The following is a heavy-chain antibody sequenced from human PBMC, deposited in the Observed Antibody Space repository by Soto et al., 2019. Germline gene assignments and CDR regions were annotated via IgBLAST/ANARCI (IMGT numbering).Heavy chain of an antibody. CDR1: GGSISSSSYY. D-gene: IGHD6-13*01. J-gene: IGHJ4*02. V-gene: IGHV4-30-4*08. CDR2: IYYTGST. Sequence: SETLSLTCTVSGGSISSSSYYWGWIRQPPGKGLEWIGYIYYTGSTHYNPSLKSRLFTSLDTSKNQFSLQLTSVTAADTAVYYCASLRSRWNIDYWGQGTPVTVSS. CDR3: ASLRSRWNIDY.